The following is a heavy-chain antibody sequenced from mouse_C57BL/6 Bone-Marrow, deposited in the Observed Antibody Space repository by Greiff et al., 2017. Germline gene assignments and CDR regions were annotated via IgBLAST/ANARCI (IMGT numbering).Heavy chain of an antibody. J-gene: IGHJ1*03. CDR3: AREGAITTVVDWYFDV. V-gene: IGHV1-69*01. CDR1: GYTFTSYW. CDR2: IDPSDSYT. D-gene: IGHD1-1*01. Sequence: QVQLKQPGAELVMPGASVKLSCKASGYTFTSYWMHWVKQRPGQGLEWIGEIDPSDSYTNYNQKFKGKSTLTVDKSSSTAYMQLSSLPSEDSAVYYWAREGAITTVVDWYFDVWGTGTTVTVSS.